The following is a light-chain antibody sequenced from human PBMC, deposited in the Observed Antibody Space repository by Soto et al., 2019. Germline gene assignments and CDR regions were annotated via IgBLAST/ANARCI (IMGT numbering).Light chain of an antibody. CDR2: DAS. J-gene: IGKJ1*01. Sequence: EIVLTQSPATLALSPGERATLSCGASQSVSSSYLARYQQKPGLAPRLLISDASSRATGIPDRFSGSGSGTDFTLPISRLEPEDFAVYYCQQYGSSPPTFGQGTKVEIK. CDR1: QSVSSSY. CDR3: QQYGSSPPT. V-gene: IGKV3D-20*01.